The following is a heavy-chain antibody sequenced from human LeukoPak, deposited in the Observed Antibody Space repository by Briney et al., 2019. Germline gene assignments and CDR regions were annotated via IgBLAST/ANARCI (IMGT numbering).Heavy chain of an antibody. CDR1: GGSISSSSYY. J-gene: IGHJ4*02. D-gene: IGHD2-2*01. CDR3: ASLLRRGYCSSTSCYYFDY. CDR2: IYYSGST. V-gene: IGHV4-39*01. Sequence: PSETLSLTCTVSGGSISSSSYYWGWIRQPPGKGLEWIGSIYYSGSTYYNPSLKSRVTISVDTSKNQFSLKLSSVTAADTAVYYCASLLRRGYCSSTSCYYFDYWGQGTLVTVSS.